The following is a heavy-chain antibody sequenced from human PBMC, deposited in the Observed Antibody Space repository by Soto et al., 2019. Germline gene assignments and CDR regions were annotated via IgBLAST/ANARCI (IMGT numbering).Heavy chain of an antibody. CDR1: GGSFSGYY. V-gene: IGHV4-34*01. Sequence: PSETLSLTCAVYGGSFSGYYWSWIRQPPGKGLERIGEINHSGSTNYNPSLKSRVTISVDTSKNQFSLKLSSVPAADTAVYYCAQYYYYGSGSYYLSDYWGQGALVTVSS. CDR2: INHSGST. J-gene: IGHJ4*02. CDR3: AQYYYYGSGSYYLSDY. D-gene: IGHD3-10*01.